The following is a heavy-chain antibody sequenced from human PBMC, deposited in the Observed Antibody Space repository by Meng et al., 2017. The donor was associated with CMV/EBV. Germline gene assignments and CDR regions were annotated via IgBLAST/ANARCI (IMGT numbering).Heavy chain of an antibody. CDR1: GFTVSSHY. CDR3: ARGGSGWYYFDY. V-gene: IGHV3-53*01. Sequence: GESLKISCAASGFTVSSHYMSWVRQAPGKGLEWVSVIYSGGSTYYADSVKGRFTISRDNSKNTLYLQMNSLRAEDTAVYYCARGGSGWYYFDYWGQGTLVTVSS. J-gene: IGHJ4*02. CDR2: IYSGGST. D-gene: IGHD6-19*01.